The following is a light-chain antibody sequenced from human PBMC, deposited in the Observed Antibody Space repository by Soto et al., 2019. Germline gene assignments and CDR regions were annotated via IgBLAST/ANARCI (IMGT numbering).Light chain of an antibody. Sequence: EIVLTQSPGTLSLSPGERATLSCRASQSVSSTYLTWYQQKPGQAPRLLIYEASRRATGIPDRFSGSGSGTDFSLTISSLQSEDFAVYYCQQYSKWPITFGQGTRLEIK. CDR3: QQYSKWPIT. J-gene: IGKJ5*01. V-gene: IGKV3D-20*02. CDR1: QSVSSTY. CDR2: EAS.